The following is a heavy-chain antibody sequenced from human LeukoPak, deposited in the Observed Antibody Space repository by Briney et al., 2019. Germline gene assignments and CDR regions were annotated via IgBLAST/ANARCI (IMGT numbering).Heavy chain of an antibody. V-gene: IGHV4-39*01. Sequence: SETLSLTCTVSGGSISSGGYYWSWIRQPPGKGLEWIGNIYYNGNTYYNPSLKSRVTISVDTSKNQFSLKLRSVTAADTAVYYCARPCGSGSYCPVDYWGQGTLVTVSS. CDR3: ARPCGSGSYCPVDY. D-gene: IGHD3-10*01. CDR2: IYYNGNT. J-gene: IGHJ4*02. CDR1: GGSISSGGYY.